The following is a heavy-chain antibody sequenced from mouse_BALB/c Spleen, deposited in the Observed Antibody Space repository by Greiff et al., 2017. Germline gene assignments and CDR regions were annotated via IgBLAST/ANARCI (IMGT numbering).Heavy chain of an antibody. CDR1: GYAFTNYW. V-gene: IGHV1-63*01. Sequence: VQLQQSGAELVRPGTSVKISCKASGYAFTNYWLGWVKQRPGHGLEWIGDIYPGSGNTYYNEKFKGKATLTADKSSSTAYMQLSSLTSEDSAVYFCARYDPPYAMDYWGQGTSVTVSS. J-gene: IGHJ4*01. CDR2: IYPGSGNT. D-gene: IGHD2-3*01. CDR3: ARYDPPYAMDY.